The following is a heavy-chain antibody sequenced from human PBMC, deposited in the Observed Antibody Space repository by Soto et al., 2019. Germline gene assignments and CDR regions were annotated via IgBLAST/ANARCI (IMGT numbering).Heavy chain of an antibody. CDR2: ISYDGSNK. V-gene: IGHV3-30*18. D-gene: IGHD4-17*01. Sequence: VQLVESGGGVVQPGRSLRLSCAASGFTFSSYGMHWVRQAPGKGLEWVAVISYDGSNKYYADSVKGRFTISRDNSKNTLYLQMNSLRAEDTAVYYCAKSPGMTTVTSIDYWGQGTLVTVSS. J-gene: IGHJ4*02. CDR3: AKSPGMTTVTSIDY. CDR1: GFTFSSYG.